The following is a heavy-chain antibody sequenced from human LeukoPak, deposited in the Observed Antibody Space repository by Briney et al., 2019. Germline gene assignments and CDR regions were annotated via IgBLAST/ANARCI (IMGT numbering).Heavy chain of an antibody. Sequence: ASVKVSCKASAYTFTGYYMHWVRQARGQGLEWMGWISGYNGNTKYVQKFQGRVTMTEDTSTDTAYMELSSLRSEDTAVYYCATVTWWGQGTLVTVSS. CDR3: ATVTW. V-gene: IGHV1-18*04. CDR1: AYTFTGYY. J-gene: IGHJ4*02. D-gene: IGHD3-16*01. CDR2: ISGYNGNT.